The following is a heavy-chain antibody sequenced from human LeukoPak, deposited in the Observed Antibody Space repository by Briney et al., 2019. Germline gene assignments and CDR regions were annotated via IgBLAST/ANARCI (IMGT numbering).Heavy chain of an antibody. Sequence: SETLSLTCTVFGYSITTGYYWGWIRQPPGKGLEWIGSIYHSGSTFYNPSLKSRVTISVDTSKNHFSLKLSSVTAADTAVYFCARHPQLEAFDIWGQGTMVTVSS. CDR2: IYHSGST. CDR3: ARHPQLEAFDI. CDR1: GYSITTGYY. V-gene: IGHV4-38-2*02. J-gene: IGHJ3*02. D-gene: IGHD3-10*01.